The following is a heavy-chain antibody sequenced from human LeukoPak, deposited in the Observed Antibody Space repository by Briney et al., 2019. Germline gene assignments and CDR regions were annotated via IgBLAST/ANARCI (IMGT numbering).Heavy chain of an antibody. J-gene: IGHJ4*02. CDR2: ISYDGSNK. CDR3: ARVMGRYCSSTSCYVDY. V-gene: IGHV3-30*03. CDR1: GFTFSSYG. D-gene: IGHD2-2*01. Sequence: GGSLRLSCAASGFTFSSYGMSWVRQAPGKGLEWVAVISYDGSNKCYADSVKGRFTISRDNSKNTLYLQMNSLRAEDTAVYYCARVMGRYCSSTSCYVDYWGQGTLVTVSS.